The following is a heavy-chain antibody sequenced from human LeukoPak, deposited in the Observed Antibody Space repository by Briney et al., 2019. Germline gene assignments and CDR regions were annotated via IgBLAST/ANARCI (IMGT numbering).Heavy chain of an antibody. CDR1: GFTFSGSA. D-gene: IGHD3-10*01. CDR2: IKQDGSEK. V-gene: IGHV3-7*01. Sequence: PGGPLRLSCAASGFTFSGSAMHWVRQAPGKGLEWVANIKQDGSEKYYVDSVKGRFTISRDNAKNSLYLQMNSLRAEDTAVYYCAREYGFGSGSYYPWGQGTLVIVSS. J-gene: IGHJ5*02. CDR3: AREYGFGSGSYYP.